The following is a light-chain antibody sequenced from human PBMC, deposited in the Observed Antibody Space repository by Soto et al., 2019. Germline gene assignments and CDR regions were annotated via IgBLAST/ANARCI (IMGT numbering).Light chain of an antibody. Sequence: EIVMTQSPATLSVSPGGRATLSCRASQSVKTYLAWYQQRPGQPPRLLIYGASTRATDIPARFSGSGSGTEFSLTISSLQSEDFAVYFCQQYNKWPLTFGGGTKVEIK. V-gene: IGKV3-15*01. CDR3: QQYNKWPLT. CDR2: GAS. CDR1: QSVKTY. J-gene: IGKJ4*01.